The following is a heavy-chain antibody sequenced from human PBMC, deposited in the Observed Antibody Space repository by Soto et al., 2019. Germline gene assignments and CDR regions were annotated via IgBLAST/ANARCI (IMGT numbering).Heavy chain of an antibody. CDR3: ARGSGIGESSRYGMDV. D-gene: IGHD3-10*01. CDR2: IWYDGSNK. V-gene: IGHV3-33*01. CDR1: GFTFSSYG. Sequence: QVQLVESGGGVVQPGRSLRLSCAASGFTFSSYGMHWVRQAPGKGLEWVAVIWYDGSNKYYADSVKGRFTISRDNSKNTLYLQMNSLRAEDTAVYYCARGSGIGESSRYGMDVWGQGTTVTVSS. J-gene: IGHJ6*02.